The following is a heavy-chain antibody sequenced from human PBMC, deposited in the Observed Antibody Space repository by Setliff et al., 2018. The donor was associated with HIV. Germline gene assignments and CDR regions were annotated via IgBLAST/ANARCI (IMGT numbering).Heavy chain of an antibody. CDR3: ATGESRVYSYGPRNY. CDR2: LEPEDNEI. J-gene: IGHJ4*02. Sequence: ASVKVSCKVSGYTLSELSIHWVRQAPGKGLEWMGGLEPEDNEILYAQKFQGRVTLTADTSSDTAYMELRSLESEDTGMYYCATGESRVYSYGPRNYWGQGTLVTV. D-gene: IGHD3-10*01. CDR1: GYTLSELS. V-gene: IGHV1-24*01.